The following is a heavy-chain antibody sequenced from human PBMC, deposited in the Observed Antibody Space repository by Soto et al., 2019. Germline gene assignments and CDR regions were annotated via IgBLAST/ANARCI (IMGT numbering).Heavy chain of an antibody. D-gene: IGHD3-3*01. V-gene: IGHV3-48*02. CDR1: GFTFSSSS. CDR3: ARDKIRFLEWLLGEYFQH. CDR2: ISSGGSTI. J-gene: IGHJ1*01. Sequence: PGGSLRLSCAASGFTFSSSSMNWVRQAPGKGLEWVSYISSGGSTIYYADSVKGRFTISRANVKNSLYLQMNSLRDEDTAVYYCARDKIRFLEWLLGEYFQHWGQGTLVTAPQ.